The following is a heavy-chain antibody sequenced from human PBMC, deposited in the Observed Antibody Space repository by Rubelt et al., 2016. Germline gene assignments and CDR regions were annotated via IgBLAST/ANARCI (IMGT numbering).Heavy chain of an antibody. V-gene: IGHV3-30*18. J-gene: IGHJ6*02. CDR1: GFTFSSYG. Sequence: EDGRGVVQPGRSLRLSCAASGFTFSSYGMHWVRQAPGKGLEWVAAISYDGSNKYYADSVKGRFTISRDNSKNSLYLQMNSLRTEDTALYYCAKGYDLPPLPALGMDVWGQGTTVTVSS. CDR2: ISYDGSNK. CDR3: AKGYDLPPLPALGMDV. D-gene: IGHD2-15*01.